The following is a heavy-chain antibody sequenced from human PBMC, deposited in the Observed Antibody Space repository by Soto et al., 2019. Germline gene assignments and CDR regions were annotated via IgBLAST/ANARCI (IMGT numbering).Heavy chain of an antibody. CDR1: GGSISSSSYY. V-gene: IGHV4-39*01. D-gene: IGHD2-15*01. CDR2: IYYSGST. CDR3: ASGDCSGGSCRPRYYYGMDV. J-gene: IGHJ6*02. Sequence: QLQLQESGPGLVKPSETLSLTCTVSGGSISSSSYYWGWIRQPPGKGLEWIGSIYYSGSTYYNPSLKSRVTISVDTSKNQFSLKLSSVTAADTAVYYCASGDCSGGSCRPRYYYGMDVWGQGTTVTVSS.